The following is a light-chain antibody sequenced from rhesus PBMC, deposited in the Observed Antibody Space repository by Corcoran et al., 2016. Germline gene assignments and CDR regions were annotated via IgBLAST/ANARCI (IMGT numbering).Light chain of an antibody. J-gene: IGKJ4*01. V-gene: IGKV1-32*02. CDR1: QGISSY. CDR2: NAN. CDR3: QQGKSSPLA. Sequence: DIQMSQSPSSLSAPVGDRVTITCRASQGISSYLNWYQQKPGKAPKLLIYNANSLASWVPSRFSGSGAGTEFTLTIRSLQPEDFATSYCQQGKSSPLAFSGETKVELK.